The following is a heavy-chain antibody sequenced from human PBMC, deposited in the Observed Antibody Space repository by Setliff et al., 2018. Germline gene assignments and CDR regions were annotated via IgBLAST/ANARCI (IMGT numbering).Heavy chain of an antibody. CDR1: GFTFGDYA. CDR3: TRVTVVTTPQYYFDY. V-gene: IGHV3-49*04. D-gene: IGHD2-15*01. Sequence: GESLTLSCTASGFTFGDYAMSWVRQAPGKGLEWVGFIRSKAYGGTTEYAASVKGRFTISRDDSKSIAYLQMNSLKTEDTAVYYCTRVTVVTTPQYYFDYWGQGTLVTVSS. J-gene: IGHJ4*02. CDR2: IRSKAYGGTT.